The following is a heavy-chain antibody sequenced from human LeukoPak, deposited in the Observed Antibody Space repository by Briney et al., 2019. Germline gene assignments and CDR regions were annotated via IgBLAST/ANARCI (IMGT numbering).Heavy chain of an antibody. CDR2: IYHSGST. D-gene: IGHD4-17*01. V-gene: IGHV4-38-2*02. CDR1: GYSISSGYY. CDR3: ARGYHYGDYVGYYYYMDV. Sequence: SETLSLTCTVSGYSISSGYYWGWIRQPPGKGLEWIGSIYHSGSTYYNPSLKSRVTISVDTSKNQFSLKLSSVTAADTAVYYCARGYHYGDYVGYYYYMDVWDKGTTVTVSS. J-gene: IGHJ6*03.